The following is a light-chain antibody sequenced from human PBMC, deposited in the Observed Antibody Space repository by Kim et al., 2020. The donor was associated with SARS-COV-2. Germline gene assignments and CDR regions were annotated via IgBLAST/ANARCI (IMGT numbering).Light chain of an antibody. V-gene: IGLV3-1*01. CDR2: QDS. Sequence: SMSPGQTASIACSGDKLGDKYACWYQQKPGQSPVLDIYQDSKRRSGIPERFSGSNSGNTATLTISGTQAMDEADYYCQAWDSSRVVFGGGTQLTVL. J-gene: IGLJ2*01. CDR3: QAWDSSRVV. CDR1: KLGDKY.